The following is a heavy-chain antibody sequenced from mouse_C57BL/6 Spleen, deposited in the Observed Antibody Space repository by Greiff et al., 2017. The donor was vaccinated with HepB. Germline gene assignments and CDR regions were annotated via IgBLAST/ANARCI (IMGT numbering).Heavy chain of an antibody. Sequence: EVQLQQSGPELVKPGASVKISCKASGYTFTDYYMNWVKQSHGKSLEWIGDINPNNGGTSYNQKFKGKATLTVDNSSSTAYMELRSLTSEDSAVSYCARGGAMDYWGQGTSVTVSS. CDR1: GYTFTDYY. V-gene: IGHV1-26*01. CDR3: ARGGAMDY. J-gene: IGHJ4*01. CDR2: INPNNGGT.